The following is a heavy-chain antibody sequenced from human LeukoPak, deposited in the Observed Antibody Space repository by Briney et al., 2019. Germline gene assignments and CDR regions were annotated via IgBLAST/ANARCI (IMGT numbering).Heavy chain of an antibody. CDR2: FSGSGAST. CDR1: GFTFSIFA. Sequence: GGSLRLSCAVSGFTFSIFAMSWVRQAPGTGLEWVSCFSGSGASTFYADSVKGRFTISRDNSKNTLYLQMNSLRAEDTAVYYCAKFSPTPLLNYYYYGMDVWGQGTTVTVSS. CDR3: AKFSPTPLLNYYYYGMDV. V-gene: IGHV3-23*01. J-gene: IGHJ6*02.